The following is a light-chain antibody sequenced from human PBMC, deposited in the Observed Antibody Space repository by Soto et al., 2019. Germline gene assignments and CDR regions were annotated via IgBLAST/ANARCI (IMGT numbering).Light chain of an antibody. V-gene: IGKV1-5*01. CDR3: QQYSSYWT. CDR2: DAS. CDR1: QSISRW. J-gene: IGKJ1*01. Sequence: DIQMTQSPSSLSASVGDRVTITCRASQSISRWLAWYQEKPGKTPKVLIYDASNLESGVPSRFSGSGSGTEFTLTISRLQPDDFATYYCQQYSSYWTFGQGTKVDIK.